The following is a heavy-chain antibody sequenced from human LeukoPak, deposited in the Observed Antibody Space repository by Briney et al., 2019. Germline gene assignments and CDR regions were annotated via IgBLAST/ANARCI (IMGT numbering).Heavy chain of an antibody. D-gene: IGHD1-1*01. Sequence: GGSLRLSCAASGFTVSSNYVSWVRQAPGKGLEWVSVIYSGGSTYYADSVKGRFTISRDNSKNTLYLQMNSLRAEDTAVYYCARARTNWNHPYAGDYYYMDGWGKGTTVTVSS. V-gene: IGHV3-53*01. CDR3: ARARTNWNHPYAGDYYYMDG. CDR2: IYSGGST. CDR1: GFTVSSNY. J-gene: IGHJ6*03.